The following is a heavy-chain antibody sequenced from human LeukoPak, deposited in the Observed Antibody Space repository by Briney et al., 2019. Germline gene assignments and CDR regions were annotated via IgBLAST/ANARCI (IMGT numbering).Heavy chain of an antibody. J-gene: IGHJ4*02. Sequence: ASVKVSCKVSGYTLTELSMHWVRQAPGKGLEWMGGFDPEDGETIYAQKFQGRVTMTEDTSTDTAYMELSSLRSEDTAVYYCATDIHCSCTSCKGYWGQGTLVTVSS. CDR1: GYTLTELS. D-gene: IGHD2-2*01. CDR3: ATDIHCSCTSCKGY. CDR2: FDPEDGET. V-gene: IGHV1-24*01.